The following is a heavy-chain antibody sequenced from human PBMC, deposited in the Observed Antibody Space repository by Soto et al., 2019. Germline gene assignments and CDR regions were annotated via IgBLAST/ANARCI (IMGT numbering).Heavy chain of an antibody. J-gene: IGHJ4*02. V-gene: IGHV5-10-1*01. CDR1: GDSFISYW. D-gene: IGHD1-7*01. CDR2: IDPADSSA. CDR3: ARQRNWNLGH. Sequence: PGESLKISCSVSGDSFISYWITWVRQVPRKGLEWMGRIDPADSSANYSPSFRGHVTFSVDKSISTVYLDWGSLKPSDTAIYYCARQRNWNLGHWGPGTLVTVSS.